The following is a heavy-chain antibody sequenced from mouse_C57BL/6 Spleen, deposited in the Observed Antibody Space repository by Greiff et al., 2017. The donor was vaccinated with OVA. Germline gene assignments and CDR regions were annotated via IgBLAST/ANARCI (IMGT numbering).Heavy chain of an antibody. CDR2: IYPGGGYT. CDR1: GYTFTNYW. Sequence: VQLQQSGAELVRPGTSVKMSCKASGYTFTNYWIGWAKQRPGHGLEWIGDIYPGGGYTNYNQKFKGKATLTVDKSSSTAYMQISSLTSEDSANYYCARSVLPQRYFDVWGTGTTVTVSS. D-gene: IGHD1-1*01. V-gene: IGHV1-63*01. CDR3: ARSVLPQRYFDV. J-gene: IGHJ1*03.